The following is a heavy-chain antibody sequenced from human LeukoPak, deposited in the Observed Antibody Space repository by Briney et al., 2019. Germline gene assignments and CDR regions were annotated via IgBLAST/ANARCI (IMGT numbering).Heavy chain of an antibody. CDR1: GFTFGDYA. CDR2: ISWNSGVI. D-gene: IGHD3/OR15-3a*01. J-gene: IGHJ6*03. V-gene: IGHV3-9*01. Sequence: GGSLRLSCAASGFTFGDYAMHWVRQAPGKGLEWVSRISWNSGVIGYADSVKGRFTISRDNAKNSLYLQMNSLRAEDTAIYYCARAQWTAFDYYYYMDVWGKGTTVTVSS. CDR3: ARAQWTAFDYYYYMDV.